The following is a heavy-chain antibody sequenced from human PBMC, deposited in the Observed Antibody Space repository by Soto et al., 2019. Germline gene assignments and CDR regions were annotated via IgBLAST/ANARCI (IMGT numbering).Heavy chain of an antibody. Sequence: QVQLQESGPGLVKPSETLSLTCTVSGGSVSSGSYYWCWIRQPPGKGLARIGYIYYSGSTNYNPSLKRRVTISVDTSNNQCSLKLSSVSAADTAVYYCARDTEYYYGSGVTFDIWGQGTMVTVSS. V-gene: IGHV4-61*01. CDR1: GGSVSSGSYY. CDR2: IYYSGST. J-gene: IGHJ3*02. D-gene: IGHD3-10*01. CDR3: ARDTEYYYGSGVTFDI.